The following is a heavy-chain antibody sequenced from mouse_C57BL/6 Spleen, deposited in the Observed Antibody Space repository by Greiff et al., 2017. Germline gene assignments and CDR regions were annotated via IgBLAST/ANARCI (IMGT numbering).Heavy chain of an antibody. CDR2: IDPANGNT. J-gene: IGHJ4*01. D-gene: IGHD2-4*01. V-gene: IGHV14-3*01. CDR3: AIRDDYALYAMDY. CDR1: GFNIKNTY. Sequence: EVNLVESVAELVRPGASVKFSCTASGFNIKNTYMHWVKQRPEQGLEWIGRIDPANGNTKYAPKFQGTATITADTSSNTAYLQLSSLTSEYTAIYYCAIRDDYALYAMDYWGQGTSVTVSS.